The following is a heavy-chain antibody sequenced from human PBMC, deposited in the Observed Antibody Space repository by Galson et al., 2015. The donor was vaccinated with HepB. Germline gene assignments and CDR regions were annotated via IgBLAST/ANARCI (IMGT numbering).Heavy chain of an antibody. CDR3: ARVVRGIWFGDFDP. CDR1: GFTFNIYG. D-gene: IGHD3-10*01. CDR2: ISGVLT. Sequence: SLRLSCAASGFTFNIYGMSWVRQAPGKGLEWVSAISGVLTYYADSVKGRFTVSRDNSMNTLYLQMNRLRVDDTAIYYCARVVRGIWFGDFDPWGQGTLVTVSS. V-gene: IGHV3-23*01. J-gene: IGHJ5*02.